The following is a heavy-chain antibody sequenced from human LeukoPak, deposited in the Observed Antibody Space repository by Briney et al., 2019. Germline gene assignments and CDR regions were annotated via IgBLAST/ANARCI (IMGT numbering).Heavy chain of an antibody. CDR3: ARACLSFGCYYYYYGMDV. V-gene: IGHV4-59*01. CDR1: GGSISSYY. D-gene: IGHD3-10*01. CDR2: IYYSGST. Sequence: PSETLSLTCTVSGGSISSYYWSWIRQPPGKGLEWIGYIYYSGSTNYNPSHKSRVTISVDTSKNQFSLKLSSVAAADTAVYYCARACLSFGCYYYYYGMDVWGQGTTVTVSS. J-gene: IGHJ6*02.